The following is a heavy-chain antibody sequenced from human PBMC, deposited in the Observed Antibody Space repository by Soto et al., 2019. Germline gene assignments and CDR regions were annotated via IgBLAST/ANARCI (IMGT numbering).Heavy chain of an antibody. CDR2: IYHSGST. J-gene: IGHJ4*02. Sequence: PSETLSLTCAVSGGSISSGGYSWSWIRQPPGKGLEWIGYIYHSGSTYYNPSLKSRVTISVDRSKNQFSLKLSSVTAADTAVYYCARRTVCGGDCYSKYYFDYWGQGTLVTVSS. V-gene: IGHV4-30-2*01. CDR1: GGSISSGGYS. CDR3: ARRTVCGGDCYSKYYFDY. D-gene: IGHD2-21*02.